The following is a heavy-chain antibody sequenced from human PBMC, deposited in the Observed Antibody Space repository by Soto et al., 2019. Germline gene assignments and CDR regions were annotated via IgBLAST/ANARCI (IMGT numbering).Heavy chain of an antibody. CDR3: ARDRGGYYPDYYFDF. Sequence: GASVKVSCKASGYTFTSYYMHWVRQAPGQGLEWMGILNPSDDSTSYAQKFQGRLTMTRDTSTSTVYMELSGLRSEDTAVYYCARDRGGYYPDYYFDFWGQETLVTVSS. V-gene: IGHV1-46*01. CDR2: LNPSDDST. D-gene: IGHD5-12*01. CDR1: GYTFTSYY. J-gene: IGHJ4*02.